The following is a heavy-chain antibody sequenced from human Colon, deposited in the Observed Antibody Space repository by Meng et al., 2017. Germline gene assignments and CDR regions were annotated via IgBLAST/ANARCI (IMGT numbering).Heavy chain of an antibody. CDR2: ISDHGYNT. V-gene: IGHV3-23*04. Sequence: EVQLGESGGGLVQPGESLRLSCTASGFMFANYAMRWVRQAPGKGPEWVSAISDHGYNTYYADSVKGRFAISRDNSKNTVSLQMSSLRVEDTAIYYCVRKPQSNYYDYWGQGTLVTVSS. D-gene: IGHD3-10*01. CDR1: GFMFANYA. CDR3: VRKPQSNYYDY. J-gene: IGHJ4*02.